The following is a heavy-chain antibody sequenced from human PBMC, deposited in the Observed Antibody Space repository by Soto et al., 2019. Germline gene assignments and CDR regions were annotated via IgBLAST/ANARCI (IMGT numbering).Heavy chain of an antibody. J-gene: IGHJ6*02. CDR2: INAGNGNT. D-gene: IGHD3-3*01. Sequence: ALLKGYCKGSGETFSIYAIGWVRQETGQGLEWMGWINAGNGNTKYSQKFQGRVTITRDTSASTAYMELSSLRSEDTAVYYCARVPFTIYYYYGMDVWGQGTTVTLSS. CDR1: GETFSIYA. V-gene: IGHV1-3*01. CDR3: ARVPFTIYYYYGMDV.